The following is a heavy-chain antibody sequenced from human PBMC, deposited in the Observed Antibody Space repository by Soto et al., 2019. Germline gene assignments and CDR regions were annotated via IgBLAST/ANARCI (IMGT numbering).Heavy chain of an antibody. V-gene: IGHV1-18*01. CDR2: ISGYNDNT. D-gene: IGHD2-2*01. J-gene: IGHJ6*02. CDR1: GYIFSNFG. CDR3: AKDASSWFYYYYGMDV. Sequence: QIQLVQSGPEVRKPGASVKVSCKASGYIFSNFGISWVRQARGQGLEWMGWISGYNDNTNYAQKFQDRVRMTTDISTGTAYMELTTLRSEDTAVYYCAKDASSWFYYYYGMDVWGQGTTVTVS.